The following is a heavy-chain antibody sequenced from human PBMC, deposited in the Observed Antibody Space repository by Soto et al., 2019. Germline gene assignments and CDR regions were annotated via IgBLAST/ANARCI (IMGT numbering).Heavy chain of an antibody. J-gene: IGHJ4*02. CDR1: GGSFSGYY. CDR3: ARERPYADKPVDY. Sequence: SETLSLTCAVYGGSFSGYYWSWIRQPPGKGLEWIGEINHSGSTNYNPSLKSRVTISVDTSKNQFSLKLSSVTAADTAVYYCARERPYADKPVDYWGQGTLVTVSS. D-gene: IGHD2-8*01. CDR2: INHSGST. V-gene: IGHV4-34*01.